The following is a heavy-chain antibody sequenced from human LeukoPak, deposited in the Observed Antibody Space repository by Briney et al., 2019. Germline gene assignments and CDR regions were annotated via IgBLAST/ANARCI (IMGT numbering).Heavy chain of an antibody. CDR1: GGSISSSSYY. CDR2: IHYSGST. J-gene: IGHJ6*03. CDR3: ARGYCSGGSCYSYYYYNYMDV. V-gene: IGHV4-39*07. D-gene: IGHD2-15*01. Sequence: PSETLSLTCTVSGGSISSSSYYWGWIRQPPGKGLEWIGSIHYSGSTNYNPSLKSRVTISVDASKNQFSLKLSSVTAADTAVYYCARGYCSGGSCYSYYYYNYMDVWGKGTTVTVSS.